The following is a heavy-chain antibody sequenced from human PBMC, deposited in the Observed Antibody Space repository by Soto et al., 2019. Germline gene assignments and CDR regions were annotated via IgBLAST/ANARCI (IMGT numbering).Heavy chain of an antibody. CDR2: IYSSGSS. V-gene: IGHV4-4*07. CDR3: ARLFTVTTDYYFGMDV. Sequence: SETLSLTCTVSRGYVNTFHWSWVRQPAGKGLEWIGRIYSSGSSNYNPSLNSRLTMSLDTSKNQFSLKLRSVTAADTAIYYCARLFTVTTDYYFGMDVWGQGTTVTVSS. J-gene: IGHJ6*02. CDR1: RGYVNTFH. D-gene: IGHD4-17*01.